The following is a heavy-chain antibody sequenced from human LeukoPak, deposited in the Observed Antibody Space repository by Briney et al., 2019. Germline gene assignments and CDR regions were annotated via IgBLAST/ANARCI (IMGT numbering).Heavy chain of an antibody. J-gene: IGHJ4*02. CDR2: ITSSSSYI. V-gene: IGHV3-21*04. Sequence: GGSLRLSCAASGFTFSTYNMNWVRQAPGKGLEWVSSITSSSSYIYYADSVKGRFTISRDNAKNSLYLQMNSLRAEDTALYYCARDRSMTHFDYWGQGTLVTVSS. CDR1: GFTFSTYN. CDR3: ARDRSMTHFDY.